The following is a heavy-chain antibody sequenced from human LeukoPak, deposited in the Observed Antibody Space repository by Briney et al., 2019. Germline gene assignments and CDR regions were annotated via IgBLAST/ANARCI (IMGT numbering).Heavy chain of an antibody. V-gene: IGHV3-23*01. Sequence: GGALRLSCAASGFTFGSYAMSWVRQAPGKGLEWVSAISGSGGSTHYADSVKGRFIISRDNSKNTLYLQGNSLRAEDTAVYYCAKDDGNGYYYSFDCWGQGTLVTVSS. D-gene: IGHD3-22*01. CDR1: GFTFGSYA. CDR3: AKDDGNGYYYSFDC. CDR2: ISGSGGST. J-gene: IGHJ4*02.